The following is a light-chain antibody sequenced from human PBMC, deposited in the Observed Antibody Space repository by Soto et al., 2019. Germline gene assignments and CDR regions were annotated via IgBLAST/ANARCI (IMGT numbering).Light chain of an antibody. CDR2: EVS. CDR3: NSYTGSSTYV. Sequence: QSALTQPPSVSGSPGQSVAISCTGTSSDVGSYNRVSWYQQPPGAAPKLMIYEVSNRPSGVPDRFSGSKSGNTASLTISGRQAEDEADYCCNSYTGSSTYVFGTGTKLTVL. J-gene: IGLJ1*01. CDR1: SSDVGSYNR. V-gene: IGLV2-18*02.